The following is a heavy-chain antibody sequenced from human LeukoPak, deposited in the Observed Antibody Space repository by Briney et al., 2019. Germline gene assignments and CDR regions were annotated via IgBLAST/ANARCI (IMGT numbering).Heavy chain of an antibody. J-gene: IGHJ5*02. CDR3: AREIQP. CDR2: ICYSGST. Sequence: SETLSLTRTVSGASITSSSYCWGWIRQPPGKGLEWIGSICYSGSTYYNASLKSRVTISVDTSRTHFSLKLSSVTAADTAVYYCAREIQPWGQGTLVTVSS. V-gene: IGHV4-39*02. CDR1: GASITSSSYC. D-gene: IGHD1-1*01.